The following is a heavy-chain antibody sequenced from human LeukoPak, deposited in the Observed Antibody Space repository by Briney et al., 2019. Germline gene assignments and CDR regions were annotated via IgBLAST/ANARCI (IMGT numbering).Heavy chain of an antibody. D-gene: IGHD6-19*01. Sequence: PSETLSLTCSVSGGSISGSSYFWGWVRQPPGKGLEWIASIFYTGNAHYNPSLESRVSISVDTSKNQFSLKLSSVTAADTAVYYCATVAVAGTSRWGQGTLVTVSS. CDR2: IFYTGNA. V-gene: IGHV4-39*07. J-gene: IGHJ4*02. CDR1: GGSISGSSYF. CDR3: ATVAVAGTSR.